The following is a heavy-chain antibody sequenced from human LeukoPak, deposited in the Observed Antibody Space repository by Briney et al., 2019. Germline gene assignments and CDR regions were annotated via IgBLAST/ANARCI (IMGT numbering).Heavy chain of an antibody. J-gene: IGHJ4*02. CDR2: SSSSGTTI. Sequence: PGGSLRLSCAVSGITLSNYGMSWVRQAPGKGLEWVSYSSSSGTTIYYADSVKGRFAISRDNAKNSLYLQMNSLRAEDTAVYYCARRRDFIDYWGQGTLVTVSS. D-gene: IGHD3/OR15-3a*01. CDR1: GITLSNYG. CDR3: ARRRDFIDY. V-gene: IGHV3-11*01.